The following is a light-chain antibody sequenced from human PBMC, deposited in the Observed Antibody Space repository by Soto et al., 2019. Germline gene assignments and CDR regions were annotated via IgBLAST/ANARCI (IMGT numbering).Light chain of an antibody. CDR3: QQYKNFIT. CDR1: QSVSNN. CDR2: GVS. V-gene: IGKV3-15*01. J-gene: IGKJ5*01. Sequence: EIVMTQSPVTLSVSPGERATLSCRASQSVSNNLAWYQQKPGQAPRLLIYGVSTRATGIPAMFSGSGSGTEFTLTISSLQSEDFAVYYCQQYKNFITFGQGTRLELK.